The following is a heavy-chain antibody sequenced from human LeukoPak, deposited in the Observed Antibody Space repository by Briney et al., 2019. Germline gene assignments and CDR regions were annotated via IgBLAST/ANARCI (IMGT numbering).Heavy chain of an antibody. CDR2: ISSSSSYI. CDR1: GFTFSSYS. Sequence: GGSLRLSCAASGFTFSSYSMNWVRQAPGKGLEWVSSISSSSSYIYYADSVKGRFTISRDNAKNSLYLQMNSLRAEDTAVYYCARDLNGGSPPSGHWGQGTLVTVSS. J-gene: IGHJ4*02. CDR3: ARDLNGGSPPSGH. V-gene: IGHV3-21*01. D-gene: IGHD1-26*01.